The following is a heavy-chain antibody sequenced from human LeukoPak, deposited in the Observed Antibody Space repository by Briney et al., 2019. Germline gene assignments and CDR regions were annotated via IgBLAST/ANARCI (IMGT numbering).Heavy chain of an antibody. J-gene: IGHJ4*02. CDR3: ARDKNRVGVISQYYFDS. D-gene: IGHD3-10*01. Sequence: SQTLSLTCAISGDSVSSNSAAWNWIRQSPSRGLEWLGRTYYRSKWYNDYAVSVKSRITINPDTSKNQFSLQLNSVAPEDTAVYYCARDKNRVGVISQYYFDSWGQGTLVTVSS. V-gene: IGHV6-1*01. CDR2: TYYRSKWYN. CDR1: GDSVSSNSAA.